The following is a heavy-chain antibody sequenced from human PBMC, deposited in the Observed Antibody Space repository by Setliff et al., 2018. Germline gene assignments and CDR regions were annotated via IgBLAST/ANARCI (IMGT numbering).Heavy chain of an antibody. CDR3: ARVGPLTGGAFDI. V-gene: IGHV5-51*01. D-gene: IGHD2-8*02. CDR2: IYPADSDT. J-gene: IGHJ3*02. CDR1: GYTFTNYW. Sequence: GESLKISCKGSGYTFTNYWIAWVRQMPGKGLEYMGIIYPADSDTTYSPSFQGQVTISADKSINTAYLQWSSLKASDTAIYYCARVGPLTGGAFDIWGQGTMVTVSS.